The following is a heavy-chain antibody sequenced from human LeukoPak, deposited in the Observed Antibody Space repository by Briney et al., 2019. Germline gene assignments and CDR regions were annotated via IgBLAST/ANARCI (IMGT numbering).Heavy chain of an antibody. CDR3: AKDTRQLYYGSGSYSY. J-gene: IGHJ4*02. CDR1: GFTFSSYE. D-gene: IGHD3-10*01. Sequence: PGGSLRLSCAASGFTFSSYEMNWVRQTPGKGLEWLSYISTSGSMIQYADSVKGRFTISRDNAKNSLYLQMNSLRAEDTALYYCAKDTRQLYYGSGSYSYWGQGTLVTVSS. CDR2: ISTSGSMI. V-gene: IGHV3-48*03.